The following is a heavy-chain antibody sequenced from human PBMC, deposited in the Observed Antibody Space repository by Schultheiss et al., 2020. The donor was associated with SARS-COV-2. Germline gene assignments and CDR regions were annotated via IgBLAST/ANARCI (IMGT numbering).Heavy chain of an antibody. Sequence: GESLKISCATSGFSFSTYSMYWVRQAPGKGLEFVASIRSSGRDIYYADSMQGRFTVSRDNAKNTLYLQMNTLRAEDTALYYCAVDLSGREDYWGQGTLVTVSS. J-gene: IGHJ4*02. V-gene: IGHV3-21*01. CDR2: IRSSGRDI. CDR3: AVDLSGREDY. D-gene: IGHD2/OR15-2a*01. CDR1: GFSFSTYS.